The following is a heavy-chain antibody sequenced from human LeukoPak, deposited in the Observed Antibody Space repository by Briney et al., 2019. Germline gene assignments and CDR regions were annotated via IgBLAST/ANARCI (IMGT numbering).Heavy chain of an antibody. J-gene: IGHJ6*02. CDR1: GYTFTGYY. D-gene: IGHD6-25*01. CDR2: INPNSGGT. Sequence: GASVKVSCKASGYTFTGYYMHWVRQAPGQGLEWMGWINPNSGGTNYAQKFQGRVTMTRDTSISTAYMELSRLRSDDTAVDYCARSPLCGYRLCYYYYGMDVWGQGTTVTVSS. V-gene: IGHV1-2*02. CDR3: ARSPLCGYRLCYYYYGMDV.